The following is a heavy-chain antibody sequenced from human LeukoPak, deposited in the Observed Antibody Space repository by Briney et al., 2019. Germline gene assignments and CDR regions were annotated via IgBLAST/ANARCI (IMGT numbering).Heavy chain of an antibody. J-gene: IGHJ6*02. CDR3: AKDTSPHYGSGNMDV. D-gene: IGHD3-10*01. V-gene: IGHV3-9*01. CDR1: GFTFDDYA. CDR2: ISWNSGSI. Sequence: PGRSLRLSCAASGFTFDDYAMHWVRQAPGKGLEWVSGISWNSGSIGYADSVKGRFTISRDNAKNSLYLRMNSLRAEDTASYYCAKDTSPHYGSGNMDVWGQGTTVTVSS.